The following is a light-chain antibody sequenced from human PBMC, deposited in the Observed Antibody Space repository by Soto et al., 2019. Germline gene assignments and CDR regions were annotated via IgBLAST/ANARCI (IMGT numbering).Light chain of an antibody. V-gene: IGLV1-40*01. CDR1: SSNIGAGYD. CDR3: QLYDNRRSAYV. CDR2: GNS. J-gene: IGLJ1*01. Sequence: QSVLAQPPSMCGAPGQKVSISCTGSSSNIGAGYDLHWYQQLPGTAPKLLLYGNSNRPSGVPDRFSGSKSSTSANPAITGLQAEDGADYYSQLYDNRRSAYVFG.